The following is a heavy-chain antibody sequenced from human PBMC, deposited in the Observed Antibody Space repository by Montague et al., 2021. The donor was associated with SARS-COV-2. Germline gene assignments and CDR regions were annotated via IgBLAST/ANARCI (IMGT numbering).Heavy chain of an antibody. Sequence: SETLSLTCTVSGGSISSYYWSWIRQPAGKGLEWIGRIYSSGSTNCNPSLKSRVTMSVDTSKNQFSLKLSSVTAADTALYYCARDRPRSYDYGSGTYTWGGYGMDVWGQGTTVTVSS. CDR1: GGSISSYY. J-gene: IGHJ6*02. V-gene: IGHV4-4*07. CDR2: IYSSGST. D-gene: IGHD3-10*01. CDR3: ARDRPRSYDYGSGTYTWGGYGMDV.